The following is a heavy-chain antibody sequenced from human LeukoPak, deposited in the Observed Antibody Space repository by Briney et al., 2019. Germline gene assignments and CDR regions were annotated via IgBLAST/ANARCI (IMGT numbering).Heavy chain of an antibody. J-gene: IGHJ6*04. CDR3: ARDGGYDILTGYYIGYYYYYGMDV. CDR2: ISSSSSYI. D-gene: IGHD3-9*01. V-gene: IGHV3-21*01. Sequence: GGSLRLSCAASGFTFSSYSMNWVRQAPGKGLEWVSSISSSSSYIYYADSVKGRFTISRDNAKNSLYLQMSSLRAEDTAVYYCARDGGYDILTGYYIGYYYYYGMDVWGKGTTVTVSS. CDR1: GFTFSSYS.